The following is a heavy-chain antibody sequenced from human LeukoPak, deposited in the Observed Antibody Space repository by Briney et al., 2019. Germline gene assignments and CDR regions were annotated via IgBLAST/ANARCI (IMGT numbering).Heavy chain of an antibody. J-gene: IGHJ6*02. CDR2: ISNSGSST. V-gene: IGHV3-23*01. CDR3: ANTMVRGSYKTDV. CDR1: GFTFTSYA. Sequence: PGGSLRLSCAASGFTFTSYAMTWVRQAPGKGLEWVSGISNSGSSTYYADSVKGRFTISRDNSKNTLYLQLSSLRAEDTAVYYCANTMVRGSYKTDVWGQGTTVTVSS. D-gene: IGHD3-10*01.